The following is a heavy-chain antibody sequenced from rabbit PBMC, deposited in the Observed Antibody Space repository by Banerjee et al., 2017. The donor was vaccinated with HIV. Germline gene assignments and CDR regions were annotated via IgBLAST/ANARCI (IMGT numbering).Heavy chain of an antibody. J-gene: IGHJ4*01. CDR1: GFSFSSGY. Sequence: QSLEESGGDLVKPGASLTLTCTASGFSFSSGYMCWVRQAPGKGLEWIACISGDSSDGIYYANWAKGRFTISKTSSTTMTLQMTSLAAADTATYFCARDRQYGGSSGAYYHYFNLWGQGTLVTVS. D-gene: IGHD1-1*01. V-gene: IGHV1S40*01. CDR3: ARDRQYGGSSGAYYHYFNL. CDR2: ISGDSSDGI.